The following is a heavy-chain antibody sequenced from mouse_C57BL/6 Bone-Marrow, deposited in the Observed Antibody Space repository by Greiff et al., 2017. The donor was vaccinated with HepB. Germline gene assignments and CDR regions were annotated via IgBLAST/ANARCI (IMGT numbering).Heavy chain of an antibody. CDR3: ARGAGVATRNY. Sequence: EVKLQESGPGLVKPSQSLSLTCSVTGYSITSGYYWNWIRQFPGNKLEWMGYISYDGSNNYNPSLKNRISITRDTSKNQFFLKLNSVTTEDTATYYCARGAGVATRNYWGQGTTLTVSS. J-gene: IGHJ2*01. CDR2: ISYDGSN. D-gene: IGHD1-1*01. V-gene: IGHV3-6*01. CDR1: GYSITSGYY.